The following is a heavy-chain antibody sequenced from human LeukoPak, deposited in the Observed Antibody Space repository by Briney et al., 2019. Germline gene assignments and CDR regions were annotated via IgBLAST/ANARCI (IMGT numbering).Heavy chain of an antibody. CDR3: ARRGYRAHASGDDAFDI. CDR2: ISVYNGNT. Sequence: ASVKVSCKASGYTFTNYGISWVRQAPGQGLECVGWISVYNGNTRYTQNLQGRVTMTTDTSTSTAYMELRSPRSDDTAVYYCARRGYRAHASGDDAFDIWGQGTMVTVSS. D-gene: IGHD5-18*01. CDR1: GYTFTNYG. V-gene: IGHV1-18*04. J-gene: IGHJ3*02.